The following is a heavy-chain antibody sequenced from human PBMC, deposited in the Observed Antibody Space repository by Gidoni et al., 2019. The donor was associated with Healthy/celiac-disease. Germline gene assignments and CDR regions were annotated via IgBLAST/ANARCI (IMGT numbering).Heavy chain of an antibody. Sequence: EVQLVESGGGLVQPGRSLRLSCAASGFTFDDYAMHWVRQAPGKGLEWVSGIRWNSGSIGYADSVKGRFTISRDNAKNSLYLQMNSLRAEDTALYYCAKDGDSSSWYGGWFDPWGQGTLVTVSS. CDR3: AKDGDSSSWYGGWFDP. D-gene: IGHD6-13*01. V-gene: IGHV3-9*01. CDR1: GFTFDDYA. J-gene: IGHJ5*02. CDR2: IRWNSGSI.